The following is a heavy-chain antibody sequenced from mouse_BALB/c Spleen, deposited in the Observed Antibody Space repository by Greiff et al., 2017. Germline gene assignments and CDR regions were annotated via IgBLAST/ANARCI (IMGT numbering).Heavy chain of an antibody. J-gene: IGHJ2*01. D-gene: IGHD2-3*01. CDR2: ISNGGGST. Sequence: EVMLVESGGGLVQPGGSLKLSCAASGFTFSSYTMSWVRQTPEKRLEWVAYISNGGGSTYYPDTVKGRFTISRDNAKNTLYLQMSSLKSEDTAMYYCARRRGDGYYFFDYWGQGTTLTVSS. V-gene: IGHV5-12-2*01. CDR3: ARRRGDGYYFFDY. CDR1: GFTFSSYT.